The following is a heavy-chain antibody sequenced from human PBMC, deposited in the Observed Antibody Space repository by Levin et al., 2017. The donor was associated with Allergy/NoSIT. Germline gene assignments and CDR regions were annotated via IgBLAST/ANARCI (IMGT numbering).Heavy chain of an antibody. CDR2: IYGNDDK. D-gene: IGHD2-2*01. CDR1: GFSLSTVAVA. J-gene: IGHJ4*02. V-gene: IGHV2-5*01. Sequence: SGPTLVKPTQTLTLTCSFSGFSLSTVAVAVGWIRQPPGKALEWLALIYGNDDKRYSPSLKSRLTLTKDTSRNQVVLTMTNVDPVDTGTYYCAQRQWSTYGYWGQGILVTVSS. CDR3: AQRQWSTYGY.